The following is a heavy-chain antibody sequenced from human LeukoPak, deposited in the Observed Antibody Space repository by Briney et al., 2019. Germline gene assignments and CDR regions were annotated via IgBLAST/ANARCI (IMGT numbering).Heavy chain of an antibody. CDR1: GFTFSSYW. CDR3: ARGRGAAATYMDV. CDR2: INSDGSST. D-gene: IGHD6-13*01. J-gene: IGHJ6*03. V-gene: IGHV3-74*01. Sequence: GGSLRLSCVASGFTFSSYWMHWVRQAPGKGLVWVSRINSDGSSTSYADSVKGRFTISRDNAKNTLYLQMNSLRAEDTAVYYCARGRGAAATYMDVWGKGTTVTVSS.